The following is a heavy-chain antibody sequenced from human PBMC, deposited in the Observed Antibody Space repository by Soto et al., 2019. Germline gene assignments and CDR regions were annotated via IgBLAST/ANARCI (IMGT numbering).Heavy chain of an antibody. J-gene: IGHJ5*02. D-gene: IGHD3-3*02. Sequence: GGSLRLSCAASGFTFSSYSMNWVRQAPGKGLEWVSGISASGDSTYYADSVKGRFIISRDNSKNTLYLQMDSLRAEDAAVYYCARDLEHFWSCYLWKNWFDPWGQGTLVTVSS. CDR2: ISASGDST. V-gene: IGHV3-23*01. CDR3: ARDLEHFWSCYLWKNWFDP. CDR1: GFTFSSYS.